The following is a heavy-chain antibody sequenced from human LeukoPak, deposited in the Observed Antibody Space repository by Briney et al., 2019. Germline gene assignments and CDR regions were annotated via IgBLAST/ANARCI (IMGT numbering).Heavy chain of an antibody. CDR2: ISGSGAST. CDR3: AKVVVRGLIIAAEYYFDY. Sequence: PGGSLRLSCAASGFTFTSYAMSWVRQAPGKGLEWVSGISGSGASTYYADSVKGRFTISRDNSKNTLYLQMNSLRAEDTAIYYCAKVVVRGLIIAAEYYFDYWGQGTLVTVSS. D-gene: IGHD3-10*01. CDR1: GFTFTSYA. V-gene: IGHV3-23*01. J-gene: IGHJ4*02.